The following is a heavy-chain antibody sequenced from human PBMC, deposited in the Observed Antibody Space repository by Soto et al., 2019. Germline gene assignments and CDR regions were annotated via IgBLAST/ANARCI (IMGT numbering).Heavy chain of an antibody. V-gene: IGHV3-33*01. CDR2: IWYDGSDK. D-gene: IGHD2-21*02. Sequence: QVQLVESGGGVVQPGRSLRLSCAASGFTFSSYGMHWVRQAPGKGLEWVAVIWYDGSDKYYADSVKGRFTIFRDNSRNTLYLQMNSLRAEDTAIYYCARDQGDGWGQGTLVTVSS. J-gene: IGHJ4*02. CDR1: GFTFSSYG. CDR3: ARDQGDG.